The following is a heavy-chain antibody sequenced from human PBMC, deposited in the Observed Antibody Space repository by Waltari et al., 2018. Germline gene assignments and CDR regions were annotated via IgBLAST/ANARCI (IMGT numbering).Heavy chain of an antibody. Sequence: QVQLVQSGAEVKHPGSSVKVSCKASGGTFSSHVIRRVRQAPGQGLEWMGGLTPIFGTTNYAQKFQGRVTITADESTSTAYMELSSLRSDDSAVYYCARGGAGSIVVLEPAAGFHPFDIWGQGTLVTVSS. CDR2: LTPIFGTT. V-gene: IGHV1-69*01. CDR1: GGTFSSHV. J-gene: IGHJ3*02. D-gene: IGHD2-2*01. CDR3: ARGGAGSIVVLEPAAGFHPFDI.